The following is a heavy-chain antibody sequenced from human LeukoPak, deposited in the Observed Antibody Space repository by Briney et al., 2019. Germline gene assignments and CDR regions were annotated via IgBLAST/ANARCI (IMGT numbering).Heavy chain of an antibody. D-gene: IGHD3-22*01. CDR3: ARRIYDSSGYPLFDY. CDR1: GGSISSYY. Sequence: PSETLSLTCTVSGGSISSYYWSWIRQPPGKGLEWIGYIYDSGSTNYSPSLKSRVTISVDTSKNQFSLKLSSVTAADTAVYYCARRIYDSSGYPLFDYWGQGTLVTVSS. CDR2: IYDSGST. V-gene: IGHV4-59*08. J-gene: IGHJ4*02.